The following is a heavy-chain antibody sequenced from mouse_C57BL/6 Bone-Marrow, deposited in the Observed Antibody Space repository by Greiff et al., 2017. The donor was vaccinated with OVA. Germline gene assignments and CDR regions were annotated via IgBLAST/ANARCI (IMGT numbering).Heavy chain of an antibody. Sequence: VQLQQSGPELVKPGASVKISCKASGYTFTDYYMNWVKQSHGKSLEWIGDINPNNGGTSYNQKFKGKATLTVDKSSSTAYMELRSLTSEYSAVYYCATPPTYWGQGTTLTVSS. J-gene: IGHJ2*01. V-gene: IGHV1-26*01. D-gene: IGHD1-1*01. CDR1: GYTFTDYY. CDR3: ATPPTY. CDR2: INPNNGGT.